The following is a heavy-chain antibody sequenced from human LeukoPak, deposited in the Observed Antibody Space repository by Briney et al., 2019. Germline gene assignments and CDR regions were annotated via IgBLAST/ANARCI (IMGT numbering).Heavy chain of an antibody. CDR3: ARGADWQVLEYYYYYMDV. Sequence: SVKVSCKASGGTFSRYAISWVRQAPGQGLEWMGGIIPMFGTANYAQKFQGRVTITADKSTTTAYMELRSLRSEDTAVYYCARGADWQVLEYYYYYMDVWGKGTTVTVSS. D-gene: IGHD3-3*01. V-gene: IGHV1-69*06. CDR1: GGTFSRYA. J-gene: IGHJ6*03. CDR2: IIPMFGTA.